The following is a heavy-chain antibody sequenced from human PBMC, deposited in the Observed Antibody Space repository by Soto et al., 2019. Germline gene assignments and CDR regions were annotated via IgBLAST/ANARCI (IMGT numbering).Heavy chain of an antibody. Sequence: PSETLSLTCAVSGGSISSSNWWSWVRQPPGKGLEWIGEIYHSGSTNYNPSLKSRVTISVDKSKNQFSLKLSSVTAADTAVYYCARDRSGGDCISTCCYPDYYYVMDVWGQGTKVTGSS. CDR3: ARDRSGGDCISTCCYPDYYYVMDV. J-gene: IGHJ6*02. V-gene: IGHV4-4*02. CDR1: GGSISSSNW. D-gene: IGHD2-2*01. CDR2: IYHSGST.